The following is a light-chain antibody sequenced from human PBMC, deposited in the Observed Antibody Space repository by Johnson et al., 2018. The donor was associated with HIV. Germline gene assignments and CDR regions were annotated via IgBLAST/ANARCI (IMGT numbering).Light chain of an antibody. CDR3: GTWDNSLSIGYG. CDR2: DNN. V-gene: IGLV1-51*01. Sequence: QAVLTQPPSVSAAPGQKVTISCSGSSSNIGNNYVSWYQQLPGTAPKLLIYDNNKRPSGIPDRFSGSKSGTSATLGITGLQTGDEADYYCGTWDNSLSIGYGFETGTKVTGL. J-gene: IGLJ1*01. CDR1: SSNIGNNY.